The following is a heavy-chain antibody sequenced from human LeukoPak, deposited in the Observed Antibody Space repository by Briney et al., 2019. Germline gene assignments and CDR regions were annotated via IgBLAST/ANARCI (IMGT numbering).Heavy chain of an antibody. V-gene: IGHV5-51*01. Sequence: GESLKISCKGSGYSFTSFWIGWVRQMPGKGLEWMGIICPDDSDTRYSPSFQGQVTISVDKSISTAYLQWSSLRASDTAMYYCARGGYYGSGRGWFDPWGQGTLVTVSS. CDR3: ARGGYYGSGRGWFDP. J-gene: IGHJ5*02. D-gene: IGHD3-10*01. CDR1: GYSFTSFW. CDR2: ICPDDSDT.